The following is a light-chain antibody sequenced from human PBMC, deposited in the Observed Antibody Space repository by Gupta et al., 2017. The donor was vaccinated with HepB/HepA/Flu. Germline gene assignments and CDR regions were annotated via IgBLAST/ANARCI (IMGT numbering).Light chain of an antibody. CDR2: AAS. J-gene: IGKJ2*04. CDR3: QQSDSTLCS. Sequence: DIQMTQSPSSLSASVGDRVTITCRASQNINNYLNWYQQKPGKAPKLLIYAASRVHSGVPSRFSGSGSGTDFTLTISRRQPEDFATYYCQQSDSTLCSFGQGTEVEIK. CDR1: QNINNY. V-gene: IGKV1-39*01.